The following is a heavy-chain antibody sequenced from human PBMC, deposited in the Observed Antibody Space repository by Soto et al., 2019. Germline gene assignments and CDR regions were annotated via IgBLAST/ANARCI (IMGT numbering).Heavy chain of an antibody. CDR3: ARGLGYYDSSGYYAAPFDY. V-gene: IGHV4-30-4*01. J-gene: IGHJ4*02. Sequence: QVQLQESGPGLVKPSQTLSLTCTVSGGSISSGDYYWSWIRQPPGKGLEWIRYIYYSGSTYYNPSLKSRVTISVDTSKNQFSLKLSSVTAADTAVYYCARGLGYYDSSGYYAAPFDYWGQGTLVTVSS. CDR2: IYYSGST. CDR1: GGSISSGDYY. D-gene: IGHD3-22*01.